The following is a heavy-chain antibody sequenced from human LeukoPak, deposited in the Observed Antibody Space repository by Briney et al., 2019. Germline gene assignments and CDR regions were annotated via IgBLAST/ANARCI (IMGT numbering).Heavy chain of an antibody. CDR3: ARDARGAAAADDAFDI. V-gene: IGHV1-69*13. CDR2: IIPIFGTA. J-gene: IGHJ3*02. D-gene: IGHD6-13*01. Sequence: ASVRVSCKASGGTFSSYAISWVRQAPGQGLEWMGGIIPIFGTANYAQKFQGRVTITADESTSTAYMELSSLRSEDTAVYYCARDARGAAAADDAFDIWGQGTMVTVSS. CDR1: GGTFSSYA.